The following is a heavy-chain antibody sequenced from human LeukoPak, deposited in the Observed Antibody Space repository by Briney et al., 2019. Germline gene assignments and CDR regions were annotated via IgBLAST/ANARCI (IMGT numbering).Heavy chain of an antibody. CDR3: ARERSGWSPPHNAFDI. CDR1: GFTFSDYY. Sequence: GGSLRLSCAASGFTFSDYYMSWIRQAPGKGLEWVSYISSSGSTIYYADSVKGRFTISRHNAKNSLYLQMNSLRAEDTAVYYCARERSGWSPPHNAFDIWGQGTMVTVSS. D-gene: IGHD6-19*01. J-gene: IGHJ3*02. CDR2: ISSSGSTI. V-gene: IGHV3-11*04.